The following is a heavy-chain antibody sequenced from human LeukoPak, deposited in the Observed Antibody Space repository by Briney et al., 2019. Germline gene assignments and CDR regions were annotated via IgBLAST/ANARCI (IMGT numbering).Heavy chain of an antibody. CDR2: ITGGGLHT. J-gene: IGHJ4*02. CDR1: GFTFSDYG. Sequence: GGSLRLSCAASGFTFSDYGMTWVRQTPGTRLEWVSSITGGGLHTYYVDSVKGRFVISRDNSKTTLYLQMNSLRTEDTAVYYCAKGLRIPSNWGQGIMVTVSS. D-gene: IGHD2-21*01. V-gene: IGHV3-23*01. CDR3: AKGLRIPSN.